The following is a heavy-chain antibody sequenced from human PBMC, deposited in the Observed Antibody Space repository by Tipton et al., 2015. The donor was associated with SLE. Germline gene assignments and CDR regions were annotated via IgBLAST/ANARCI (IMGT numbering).Heavy chain of an antibody. V-gene: IGHV4-30-4*01. CDR2: IYYSGST. Sequence: TLSLTCTVSGGSISSGDYYWSWIRQPPGKGLEWIGYIYYSGSTYYNPPLKSRVTISVDTSKNQFSLKLSSVTAADTAVYYCARDRVTMIVAFDYWGQGTLVTVSS. J-gene: IGHJ4*02. CDR1: GGSISSGDYY. D-gene: IGHD3-22*01. CDR3: ARDRVTMIVAFDY.